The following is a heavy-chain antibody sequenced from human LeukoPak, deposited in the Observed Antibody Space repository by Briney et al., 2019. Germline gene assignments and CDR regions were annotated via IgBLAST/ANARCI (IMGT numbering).Heavy chain of an antibody. D-gene: IGHD3-22*01. V-gene: IGHV3-74*01. J-gene: IGHJ3*02. CDR3: AREPHYDSSGYYSVGCAFDI. CDR1: GFTFSSYW. CDR2: INSDGSST. Sequence: PGGSLRLSCAASGFTFSSYWMHWVRQAPGKGLVWVSRINSDGSSTSYADSVEGRFTISRDNAKNTLYLQMNSLRAEDTAVYYCAREPHYDSSGYYSVGCAFDIWGQGTMVTVSS.